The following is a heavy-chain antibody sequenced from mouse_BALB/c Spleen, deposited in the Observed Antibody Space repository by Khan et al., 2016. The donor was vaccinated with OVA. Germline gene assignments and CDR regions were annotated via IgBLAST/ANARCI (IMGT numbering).Heavy chain of an antibody. V-gene: IGHV1-5*01. J-gene: IGHJ3*01. Sequence: EVQLQQSGTVLARPGASVKMSCKASGYSFTSYLIHWVKQRPGQGLEWIGDISPGNGDTTYNQKFKDKAKLTAGTSANTAYMEISSLTNEDSAVFYCARGGYSSFAYWGQGTLVTVSA. D-gene: IGHD1-3*01. CDR1: GYSFTSYL. CDR3: ARGGYSSFAY. CDR2: ISPGNGDT.